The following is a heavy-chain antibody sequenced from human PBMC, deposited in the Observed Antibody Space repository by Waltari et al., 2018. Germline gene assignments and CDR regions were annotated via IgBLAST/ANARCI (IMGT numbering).Heavy chain of an antibody. CDR3: ARQDVVISRIHLIDY. Sequence: EVQLVESGGGLVQPGGSLRLSCAASGCIFSKHWMSGVRQAPGKGLGWVANITRDGSEKYYVDSVKGRFTISRENAKKSLCLQMNSLRAEDTAAYYCARQDVVISRIHLIDYWGQGTLVTVSS. J-gene: IGHJ4*02. D-gene: IGHD3-16*02. V-gene: IGHV3-7*01. CDR1: GCIFSKHW. CDR2: ITRDGSEK.